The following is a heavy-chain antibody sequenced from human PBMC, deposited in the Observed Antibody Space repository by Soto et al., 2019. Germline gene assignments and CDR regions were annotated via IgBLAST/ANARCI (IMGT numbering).Heavy chain of an antibody. Sequence: GESLKISCTASGYSFTTYWISWVRQMPGKGLEWMGRIDPSDSHANYSPSFQGHVIMSVDKSINTAYLQWTGLKTSDTAIYFCARRAIRGQRRGGDWFDPRGQGSLVTVSS. CDR3: ARRAIRGQRRGGDWFDP. D-gene: IGHD3-10*01. CDR1: GYSFTTYW. J-gene: IGHJ5*02. V-gene: IGHV5-10-1*01. CDR2: IDPSDSHA.